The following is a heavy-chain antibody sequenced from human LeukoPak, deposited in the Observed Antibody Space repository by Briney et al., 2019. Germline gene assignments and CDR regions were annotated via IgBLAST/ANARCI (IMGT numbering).Heavy chain of an antibody. D-gene: IGHD2-2*01. J-gene: IGHJ6*03. CDR1: GFTFSSYA. CDR2: ISYDGSNK. Sequence: PGGSLRLSCAASGFTFSSYAMHWVRQAPGKGLEWVAVISYDGSNKYYADSVKGRFTISRDNSKNTLYLQMNSLRAEDTAVYYCARSRRSSTPLRKDYYYYYMDVWGKGTTVTVSS. V-gene: IGHV3-30-3*01. CDR3: ARSRRSSTPLRKDYYYYYMDV.